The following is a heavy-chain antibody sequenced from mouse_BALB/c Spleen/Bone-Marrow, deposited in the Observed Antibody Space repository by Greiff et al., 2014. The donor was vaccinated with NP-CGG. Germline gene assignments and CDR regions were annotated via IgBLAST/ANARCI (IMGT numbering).Heavy chain of an antibody. D-gene: IGHD1-2*01. J-gene: IGHJ2*01. V-gene: IGHV1-20*02. CDR1: GYSFTGYF. Sequence: VQRVESGPELVKPGASVKISCKASGYSFTGYFMNWVMQSHGKSLEWIGRINPYNGDTFYNQKFKGKATLTVDKSSSTAHMELRSLASEDSAVYYCASSFITTAYYFDYWGQGTTLTVSS. CDR3: ASSFITTAYYFDY. CDR2: INPYNGDT.